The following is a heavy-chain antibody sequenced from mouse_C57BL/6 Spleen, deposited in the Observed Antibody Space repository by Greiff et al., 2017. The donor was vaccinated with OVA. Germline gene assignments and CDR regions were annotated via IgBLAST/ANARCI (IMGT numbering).Heavy chain of an antibody. Sequence: EVQLVESGEGLVKPGGSLKLSCAASGFTFSSYAMSWVRQTPEKRLEWVAYISSGGDYIYYADTVKGRFTISRDNARNTLYLQMSSLKSEDTAMYYCTIEGRGYHYFDYWGQGTTLTVSS. CDR2: ISSGGDYI. CDR3: TIEGRGYHYFDY. D-gene: IGHD2-2*01. V-gene: IGHV5-9-1*02. CDR1: GFTFSSYA. J-gene: IGHJ2*01.